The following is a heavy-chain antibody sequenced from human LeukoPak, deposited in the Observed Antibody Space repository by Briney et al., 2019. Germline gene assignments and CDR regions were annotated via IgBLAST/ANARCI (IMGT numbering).Heavy chain of an antibody. V-gene: IGHV3-21*01. J-gene: IGHJ4*02. CDR3: ATGLRGYNSALDY. Sequence: GGSLRLSCAASGFTFSGYSMNWVRQAPGKGLEWVSSISSGSSYIYYADSLKGRFTISRDNAKNSLYLQMNSLRAEDTAVYYCATGLRGYNSALDYWRQGTLVTVSP. CDR1: GFTFSGYS. D-gene: IGHD6-19*01. CDR2: ISSGSSYI.